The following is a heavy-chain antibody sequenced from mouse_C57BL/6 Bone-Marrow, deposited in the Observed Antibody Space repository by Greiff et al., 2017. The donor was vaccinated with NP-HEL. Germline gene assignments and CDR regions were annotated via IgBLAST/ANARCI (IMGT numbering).Heavy chain of an antibody. CDR2: IYPGSGST. J-gene: IGHJ2*01. CDR1: GYTFTSYW. Sequence: QVQLQQPGAELVKPGASVKMSCKASGYTFTSYWITWVKQRPGQGLEWIGYIYPGSGSTNYNEKFKSTATLTVDTATSTAYMQLSSLTSKDSAVYYCASYSNPDWGQGTTLTVSS. CDR3: ASYSNPD. V-gene: IGHV1-55*01. D-gene: IGHD2-5*01.